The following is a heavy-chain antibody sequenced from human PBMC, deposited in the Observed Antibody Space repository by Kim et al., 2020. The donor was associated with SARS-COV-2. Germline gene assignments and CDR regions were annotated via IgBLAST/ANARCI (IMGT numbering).Heavy chain of an antibody. D-gene: IGHD1-1*01. CDR2: T. CDR3: ATAERTDAEFDF. V-gene: IGHV1-3*01. Sequence: TRYTQRLQGRVNSTRDTSASTAYMELSSLRSEDLAVYFCATAERTDAEFDFWGQGTLVTVSS. J-gene: IGHJ4*02.